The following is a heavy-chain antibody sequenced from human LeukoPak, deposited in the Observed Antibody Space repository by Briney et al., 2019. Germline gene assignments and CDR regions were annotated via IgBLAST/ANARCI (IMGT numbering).Heavy chain of an antibody. CDR1: GGSISSGGYS. CDR2: IYYSGST. Sequence: SETLSLTCAVSGGSISSGGYSWSWIRQPPGKGLEWIGYIYYSGSTYYNPSLKSRVTISVDTSKNQFSLKLSSVTAADTAVYYCATGGSPWGGKGNWFDPWGQGTLVTVSS. V-gene: IGHV4-30-4*07. J-gene: IGHJ5*02. D-gene: IGHD2-15*01. CDR3: ATGGSPWGGKGNWFDP.